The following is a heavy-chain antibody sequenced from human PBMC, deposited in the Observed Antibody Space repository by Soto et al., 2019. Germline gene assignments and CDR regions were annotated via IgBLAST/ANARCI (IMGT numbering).Heavy chain of an antibody. CDR2: ISYDGSNK. V-gene: IGHV3-30-3*01. Sequence: GGSLRLSCAASGFTFSSYAMHWVRQAPGKGLEWVAVISYDGSNKYYADSVKGRFTISRDNSKNTLYLQMNSLRAEDTAVYYCATKRGYYDSSAGAFDIWGQGTMVTVSS. D-gene: IGHD3-22*01. CDR1: GFTFSSYA. CDR3: ATKRGYYDSSAGAFDI. J-gene: IGHJ3*02.